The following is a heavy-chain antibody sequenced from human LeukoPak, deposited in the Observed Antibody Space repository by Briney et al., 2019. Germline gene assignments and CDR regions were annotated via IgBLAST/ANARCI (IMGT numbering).Heavy chain of an antibody. CDR3: VRYSSISEGY. V-gene: IGHV3-48*02. D-gene: IGHD6-6*01. J-gene: IGHJ4*02. CDR1: GFTFSDYA. Sequence: GGSLRLSCAVSGFTFSDYAINWVRQAPGKGLEWVSYISSTSNTIFYADSVKGRFTIYRDNAKNSLYLQMSSLRDEDTAVYYCVRYSSISEGYWGQGTLVTVSS. CDR2: ISSTSNTI.